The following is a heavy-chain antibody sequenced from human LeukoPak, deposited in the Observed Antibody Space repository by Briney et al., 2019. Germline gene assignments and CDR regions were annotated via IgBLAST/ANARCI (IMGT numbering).Heavy chain of an antibody. J-gene: IGHJ4*02. CDR1: GFTFDDYA. V-gene: IGHV3-43*02. Sequence: GGSLRLSCAASGFTFDDYAMHWVRQAPGKGLEWVSLISGDGGSTYYADSVKGRFTISRDNSKNSLYLQMNSLGTEDTALYYCAKDAVAGTADYWGQGTLVTVSS. D-gene: IGHD6-19*01. CDR2: ISGDGGST. CDR3: AKDAVAGTADY.